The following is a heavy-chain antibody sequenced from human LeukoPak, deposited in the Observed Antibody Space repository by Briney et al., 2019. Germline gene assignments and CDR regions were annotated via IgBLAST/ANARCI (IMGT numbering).Heavy chain of an antibody. CDR3: AMLGMIDASDI. V-gene: IGHV1-45*02. J-gene: IGHJ3*02. D-gene: IGHD7-27*01. CDR1: GYTFTYRY. CDR2: ITPFNGNT. Sequence: SVKVSCKASGYTFTYRYLHWVRQAPGQALEWMGWITPFNGNTNYAQKFQDRVTITRDRSMSTAYMELSSLRSEDTAMYYCAMLGMIDASDIWGQGTMVTVSS.